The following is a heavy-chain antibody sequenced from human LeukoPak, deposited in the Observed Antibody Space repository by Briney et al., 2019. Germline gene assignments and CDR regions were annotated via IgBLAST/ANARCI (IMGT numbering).Heavy chain of an antibody. CDR2: IKQDGSEK. CDR3: ARDGEHSSWSNYYYYMDV. CDR1: GFTFSSYW. J-gene: IGHJ6*03. D-gene: IGHD2-2*01. Sequence: PGGSLRLSCAASGFTFSSYWMSWVRQAPGKGLEWVANIKQDGSEKYYVDSVKGRFTISRDNAKNSLYLQMNSLRAEDTGVYYCARDGEHSSWSNYYYYMDVWGKGTTVTVSS. V-gene: IGHV3-7*01.